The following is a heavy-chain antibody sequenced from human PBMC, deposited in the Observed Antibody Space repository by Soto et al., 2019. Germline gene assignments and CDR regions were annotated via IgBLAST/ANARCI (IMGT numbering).Heavy chain of an antibody. V-gene: IGHV4-59*01. Sequence: PSENLSLTCTVSGGSISSYYWSWIRQPPGKGLEWIGYIYYSGSTNYNPSLKSRVTISVDTSKNQFSLKLSSVTAADTAVYYCARLRSSWRDIDYWRQGILVTVSS. CDR2: IYYSGST. J-gene: IGHJ4*02. D-gene: IGHD6-13*01. CDR1: GGSISSYY. CDR3: ARLRSSWRDIDY.